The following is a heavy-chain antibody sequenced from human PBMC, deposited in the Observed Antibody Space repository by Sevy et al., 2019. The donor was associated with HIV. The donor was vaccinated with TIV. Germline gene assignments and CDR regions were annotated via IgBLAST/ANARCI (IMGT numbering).Heavy chain of an antibody. CDR3: VRERSASVFDY. CDR1: GFTFSDHY. Sequence: GGSLRLSCAASGFTFSDHYMDWVRQAPGKGLEWIGRRRNKANNYITEYAASVKGGFTISRPDSKNSGYLQMNSLKSEDTAVYYCVRERSASVFDYWGQGTLVTVSS. V-gene: IGHV3-72*01. D-gene: IGHD3-3*01. J-gene: IGHJ4*02. CDR2: RRNKANNYIT.